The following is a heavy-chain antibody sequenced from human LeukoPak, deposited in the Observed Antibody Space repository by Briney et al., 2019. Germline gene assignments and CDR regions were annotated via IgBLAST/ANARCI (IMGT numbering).Heavy chain of an antibody. CDR3: ARHVVQSGDPAYFDY. V-gene: IGHV4-39*01. J-gene: IGHJ4*02. D-gene: IGHD2-21*01. CDR1: GGSISSSNHY. CDR2: MLYSGST. Sequence: SETLSLTCTVSGGSISSSNHYWGWVRQPPGKGLEWIGSMLYSGSTYYVPSLRSRVTISVATSSNHFSLKLSSVTAADTAVYCCARHVVQSGDPAYFDYWGQGTLVTVSS.